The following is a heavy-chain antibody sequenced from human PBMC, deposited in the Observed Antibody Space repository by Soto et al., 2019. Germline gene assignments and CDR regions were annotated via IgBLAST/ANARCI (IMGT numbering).Heavy chain of an antibody. V-gene: IGHV1-69*06. Sequence: QVQLVQSGAEVKKPGSSVKVSCKASGGTFSSSAISWVRQAPGQGLEWMGGIIPIFGTANYAQKFRGRVTITADKSASTAYMERSSLRSEDTAVYYCARASSSWYNWFDPWGQGTLVTVSS. D-gene: IGHD6-13*01. J-gene: IGHJ5*02. CDR2: IIPIFGTA. CDR1: GGTFSSSA. CDR3: ARASSSWYNWFDP.